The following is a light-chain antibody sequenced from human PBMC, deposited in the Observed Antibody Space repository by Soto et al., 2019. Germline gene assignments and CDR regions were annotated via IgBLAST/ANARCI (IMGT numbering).Light chain of an antibody. CDR2: TTS. CDR1: QSVTSSC. CDR3: QQCGGSPLFS. V-gene: IGKV3-20*01. J-gene: IGKJ3*01. Sequence: EIVLTQSPATLSLSPGERATLSCTASQSVTSSCLAWYQRKPGQAPRLLIHTTSTSSTHIPDRFSGSGSGTDFTLTISRLQPEDFAVYYCQQCGGSPLFSFGPGTRVDI.